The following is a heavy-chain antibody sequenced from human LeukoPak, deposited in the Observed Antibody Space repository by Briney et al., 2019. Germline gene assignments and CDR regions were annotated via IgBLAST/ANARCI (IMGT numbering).Heavy chain of an antibody. CDR2: VYTSGNT. J-gene: IGHJ6*03. CDR3: ARDGGRDRSYFYFYMDV. V-gene: IGHV4-61*02. Sequence: SGTLSLTCTVSGDSISSGLYYWNWIRQAAGKGLEWIGRVYTSGNTNYNPSLEGRVTISIDTSKNLFSLRLSSVTAADTAVYYCARDGGRDRSYFYFYMDVWGKGTTVTVSS. D-gene: IGHD3-16*01. CDR1: GDSISSGLYY.